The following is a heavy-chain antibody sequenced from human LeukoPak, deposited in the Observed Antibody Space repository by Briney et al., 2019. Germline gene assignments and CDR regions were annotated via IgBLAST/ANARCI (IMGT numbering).Heavy chain of an antibody. CDR1: GFPLSSYA. J-gene: IGHJ4*02. CDR2: ISGSGGST. D-gene: IGHD6-13*01. CDR3: AKVGPSATPIAAAGTGDY. Sequence: GGSLRLSCAASGFPLSSYAMSWVRQASGKGLEWVSAISGSGGSTYYADSVKGRFTISRDNSKNTLYLQMNSLRAEDTAVYYCAKVGPSATPIAAAGTGDYWGQGTLVTVSS. V-gene: IGHV3-23*01.